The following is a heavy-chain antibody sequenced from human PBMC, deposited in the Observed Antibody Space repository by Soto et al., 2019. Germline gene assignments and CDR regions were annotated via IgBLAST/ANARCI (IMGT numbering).Heavy chain of an antibody. CDR3: ARWGCSGSNCNLNQRSFDL. CDR2: IWYDGSNK. Sequence: GGSLRLSCAASGFIFNEYGMHWVRQAPGKGLEWVAVIWYDGSNKYYADSVKGRFTFSRDNSKNTMSLQMNSRGVEDTAVYYCARWGCSGSNCNLNQRSFDLWGQGTLVTVSS. J-gene: IGHJ4*02. D-gene: IGHD2-15*01. V-gene: IGHV3-33*03. CDR1: GFIFNEYG.